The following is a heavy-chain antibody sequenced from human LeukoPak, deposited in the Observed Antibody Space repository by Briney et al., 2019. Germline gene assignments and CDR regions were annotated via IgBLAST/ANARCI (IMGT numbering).Heavy chain of an antibody. CDR2: ISGSGGST. D-gene: IGHD3-3*01. J-gene: IGHJ3*02. CDR3: AKDRDFWSGYDAFDI. CDR1: GFTFSSYA. V-gene: IGHV3-23*01. Sequence: PGGSLRLSCAASGFTFSSYAMPWVRQAPGKGLERVSAISGSGGSTYYADSVKGWFTISRDNSKNTLYLQMNSLRAEDTAVYYCAKDRDFWSGYDAFDIWGQGTMVTVSS.